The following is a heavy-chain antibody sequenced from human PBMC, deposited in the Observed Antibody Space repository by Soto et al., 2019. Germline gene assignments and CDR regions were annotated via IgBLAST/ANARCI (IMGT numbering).Heavy chain of an antibody. Sequence: EVHLLESGGALVQPGGSLTLSCAASGFSFSDYAMSWVRQAPGKGLELVSSISRTGDSAYYADSVKGRFAISTDSSNHRLSLQMNSLRVEDTAVYYCANGPDGSGYYHTWFDSWGQGTLITVSS. CDR3: ANGPDGSGYYHTWFDS. CDR2: ISRTGDSA. V-gene: IGHV3-23*01. CDR1: GFSFSDYA. D-gene: IGHD3-22*01. J-gene: IGHJ5*01.